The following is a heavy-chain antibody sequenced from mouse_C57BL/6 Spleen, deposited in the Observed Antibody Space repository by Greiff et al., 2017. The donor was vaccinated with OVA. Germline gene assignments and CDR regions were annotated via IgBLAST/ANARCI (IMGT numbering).Heavy chain of an antibody. CDR3: ARSDYSNAWFAY. D-gene: IGHD2-5*01. CDR2: IYPGGGYT. V-gene: IGHV1-63*01. J-gene: IGHJ3*01. CDR1: GYTFTNYW. Sequence: VQRVESGAELVRPGTSVKMSCKASGYTFTNYWIGWAKQRPGHGLEWIGDIYPGGGYTNYNEKFKGKATLTADKSSSTAYMQFSSLTSEDSAIYYCARSDYSNAWFAYWGQGTLVTVSA.